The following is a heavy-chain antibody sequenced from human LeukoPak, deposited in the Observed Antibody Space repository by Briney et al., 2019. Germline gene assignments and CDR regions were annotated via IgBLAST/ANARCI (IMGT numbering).Heavy chain of an antibody. CDR2: INTNTGNP. D-gene: IGHD4-17*01. CDR1: GYTFTSYA. V-gene: IGHV7-4-1*02. CDR3: ARGYTRDMTSVTHFDH. J-gene: IGHJ4*02. Sequence: ASVKVSCKASGYTFTSYAMNWVRQAPGQGLEWMGWINTNTGNPTYAQGFTGRFVFSLDTSVSTASLQISSLKAEDTAVYYCARGYTRDMTSVTHFDHWGQGTLVTVSS.